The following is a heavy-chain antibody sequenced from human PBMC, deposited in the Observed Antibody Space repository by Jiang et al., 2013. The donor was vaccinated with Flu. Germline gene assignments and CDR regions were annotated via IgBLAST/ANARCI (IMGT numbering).Heavy chain of an antibody. CDR2: ISAYNGNT. CDR1: GYTFTSYG. D-gene: IGHD5-18*01. Sequence: GAEVKKPGASVKVSCKASGYTFTSYGISWVRQAPGQGLEWMGWISAYNGNTNYAQKLQGRVTMTTDTSTSTAYMELRSLRSDDTAVYYCARAPQAIWGYVDTAMVKDYWGQGTLVTVSS. J-gene: IGHJ4*02. V-gene: IGHV1-18*01. CDR3: ARAPQAIWGYVDTAMVKDY.